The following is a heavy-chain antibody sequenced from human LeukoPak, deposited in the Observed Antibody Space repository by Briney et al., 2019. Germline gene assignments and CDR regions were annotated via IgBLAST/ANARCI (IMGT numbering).Heavy chain of an antibody. Sequence: SETLSLTCAVYGGSFSGYYWSWIRQPPGKGLEWIGYIYYSGSTNYNPSLKSRVTISVDTSKNQFSLKLSSVTAADTAVYYCARAGRCSGGSCQFDYWGQGTLVTVSS. D-gene: IGHD2-15*01. CDR2: IYYSGST. CDR3: ARAGRCSGGSCQFDY. J-gene: IGHJ4*02. CDR1: GGSFSGYY. V-gene: IGHV4-59*01.